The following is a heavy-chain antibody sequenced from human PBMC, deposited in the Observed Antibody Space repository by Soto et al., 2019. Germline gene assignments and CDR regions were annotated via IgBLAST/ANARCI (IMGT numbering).Heavy chain of an antibody. CDR1: GGSFSGYY. D-gene: IGHD6-13*01. J-gene: IGHJ6*02. CDR2: INHSGST. V-gene: IGHV4-34*01. CDR3: ARGAAAARPAYYYYGMDV. Sequence: NPSETLSLTCAVYGGSFSGYYWSWIRQPPGKGLEWIGEINHSGSTNYNPSLKSRVTISVDTSKNQFSLKLSSVTAADTAVYYCARGAAAARPAYYYYGMDVWGQGTTVTVSS.